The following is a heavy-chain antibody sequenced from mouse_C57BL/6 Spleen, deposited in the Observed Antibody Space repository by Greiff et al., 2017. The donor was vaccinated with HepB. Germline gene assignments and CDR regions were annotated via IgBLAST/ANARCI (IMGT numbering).Heavy chain of an antibody. CDR2: INPSNGGT. J-gene: IGHJ2*01. Sequence: QVQLQQPGTELVKPGASVKLSCKASGYTFTSYWMHWVKQRPGQGLEWIGNINPSNGGTNYNEKFKSKATLTVDKSSSTACMQLSSLTSEDSAVYYWSTYSNLYYFDYWGQGTTLTVSS. CDR3: STYSNLYYFDY. V-gene: IGHV1-53*01. D-gene: IGHD2-5*01. CDR1: GYTFTSYW.